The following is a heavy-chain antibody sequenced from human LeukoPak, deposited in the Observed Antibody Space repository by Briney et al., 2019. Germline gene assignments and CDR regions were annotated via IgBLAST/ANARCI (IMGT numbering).Heavy chain of an antibody. Sequence: SQTLSLTCTVSGGSISSGGYYWSWIRQHPGKGLEWIGYIYYSGSTYYNPSLKSRVTISVDTSKNQFSLKLSSVTAADTAVYYCARGGAYYYDSSGYLRYFDYWGQGTLVTVSS. CDR2: IYYSGST. D-gene: IGHD3-22*01. V-gene: IGHV4-31*03. CDR1: GGSISSGGYY. J-gene: IGHJ4*02. CDR3: ARGGAYYYDSSGYLRYFDY.